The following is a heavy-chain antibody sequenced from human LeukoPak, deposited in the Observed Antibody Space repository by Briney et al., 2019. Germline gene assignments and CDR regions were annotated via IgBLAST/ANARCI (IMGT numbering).Heavy chain of an antibody. CDR3: VRDGGVSGYDLLDY. Sequence: GGSLRLSCAASGFTFSNYWMSWVRQAPGKGLEWVAHINQDGSEEHYMDSVKARFIISRDNPKNSLSLQMDSLRAEDTAVYYCVRDGGVSGYDLLDYWGQGTLVTVSS. D-gene: IGHD5-12*01. J-gene: IGHJ4*02. V-gene: IGHV3-7*01. CDR1: GFTFSNYW. CDR2: INQDGSEE.